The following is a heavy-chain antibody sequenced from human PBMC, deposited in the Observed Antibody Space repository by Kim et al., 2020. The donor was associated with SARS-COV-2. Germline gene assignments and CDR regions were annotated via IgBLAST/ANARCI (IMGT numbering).Heavy chain of an antibody. CDR3: ARVPTVMTPHFFYIMDV. CDR2: ISPDSGGI. V-gene: IGHV1-2*02. CDR1: AYSFTDYY. J-gene: IGHJ6*03. Sequence: ASVKVSCKASAYSFTDYYIHWVRQAPRQGLEWMGWISPDSGGIKYAQKFQGRVTMTRDTSISTAYMELSSLRSDDTAVYYCARVPTVMTPHFFYIMDVWG. D-gene: IGHD2-21*02.